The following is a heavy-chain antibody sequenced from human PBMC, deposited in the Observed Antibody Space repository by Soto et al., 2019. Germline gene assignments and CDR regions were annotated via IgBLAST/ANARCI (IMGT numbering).Heavy chain of an antibody. Sequence: ASVKVSCKASGYIFTSYYIHWVRQAPGRGLEWMGWINTNTGNPTYAQGFTGRFVFSLDTSVSTAYLQICSLKAEDTAVYYCARVPGYCSGGSCYPDAFDIWGQGTMVTVSS. V-gene: IGHV7-4-1*01. CDR1: GYIFTSYY. D-gene: IGHD2-15*01. CDR3: ARVPGYCSGGSCYPDAFDI. CDR2: INTNTGNP. J-gene: IGHJ3*02.